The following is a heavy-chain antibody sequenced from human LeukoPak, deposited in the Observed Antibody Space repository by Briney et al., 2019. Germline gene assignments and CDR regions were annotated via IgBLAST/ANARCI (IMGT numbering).Heavy chain of an antibody. CDR3: ARVRLRYILTGIFDY. Sequence: ASVKVSCKASGYTFTSYGISWVRQAPGQGLEWMGWISAYNGNTNYAQKLQGRVTMTTDTSTSTAYMELRSLRSDDTAVYYCARVRLRYILTGIFDYWGQGTLVTVSS. V-gene: IGHV1-18*01. J-gene: IGHJ4*02. D-gene: IGHD3-9*01. CDR1: GYTFTSYG. CDR2: ISAYNGNT.